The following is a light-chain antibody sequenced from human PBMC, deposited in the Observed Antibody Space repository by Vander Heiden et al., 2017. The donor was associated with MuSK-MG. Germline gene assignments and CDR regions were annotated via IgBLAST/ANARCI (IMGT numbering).Light chain of an antibody. CDR1: SSNIGRNT. J-gene: IGLJ3*02. CDR3: AAWDDSLNGPV. V-gene: IGLV1-44*01. Sequence: QSVLTQPPSASGTPGERLSISCSGSSSNIGRNTVHWYQQLPGTAPKRLIYSNNQRPSGVPDRFSGSKSGTSASLASSGLQSEDEADYYCAAWDDSLNGPVFGGGTKLTVL. CDR2: SNN.